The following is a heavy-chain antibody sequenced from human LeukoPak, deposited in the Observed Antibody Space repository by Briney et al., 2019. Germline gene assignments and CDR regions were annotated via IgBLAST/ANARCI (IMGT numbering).Heavy chain of an antibody. V-gene: IGHV1-2*02. CDR3: ARVDYYDSSDY. Sequence: ASVKVSCKASGYTFTGYYMHWVRQAPGQGLEWMGWINPNSGGTNYAQKFQGRVTMTRDTSISTAYMELSSLRSEDTAVYYCARVDYYDSSDYWGQGTLVTVSS. CDR2: INPNSGGT. CDR1: GYTFTGYY. J-gene: IGHJ4*02. D-gene: IGHD3-22*01.